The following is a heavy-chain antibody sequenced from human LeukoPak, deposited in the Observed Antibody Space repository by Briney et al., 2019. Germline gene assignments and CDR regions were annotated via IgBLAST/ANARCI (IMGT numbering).Heavy chain of an antibody. CDR2: IYTSGST. D-gene: IGHD2-2*01. CDR1: GGSISSYY. J-gene: IGHJ6*03. V-gene: IGHV4-4*07. CDR3: ASASVVVPAAMYNYYYYYMDV. Sequence: PSETLSLTCTVSGGSISSYYWSWIRQPAGKGLEWIGRIYTSGSTNYNPSLKSRVTMSVDTSKNQFSLKLSSVTAADTAVYYCASASVVVPAAMYNYYYYYMDVWGKGTTVTASS.